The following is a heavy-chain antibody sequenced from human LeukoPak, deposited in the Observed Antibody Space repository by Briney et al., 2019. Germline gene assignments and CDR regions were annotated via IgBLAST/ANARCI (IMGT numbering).Heavy chain of an antibody. CDR3: AREYYDILTGYYASWYFDL. V-gene: IGHV3-30*04. D-gene: IGHD3-9*01. CDR2: ISYDGSNK. CDR1: GFTFSSYA. J-gene: IGHJ2*01. Sequence: GGSLRLSCAASGFTFSSYAMHWVRQAPGKGLEWVAVISYDGSNKYYADSVKGRFTISRDNSKNTLYLQMNSLRAEDKAVYYCAREYYDILTGYYASWYFDLWGRGTLVTVSS.